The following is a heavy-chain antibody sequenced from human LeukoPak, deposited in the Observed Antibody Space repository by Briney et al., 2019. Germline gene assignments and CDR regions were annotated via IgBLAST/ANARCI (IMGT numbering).Heavy chain of an antibody. J-gene: IGHJ3*01. CDR3: ARYYDPPVGDAFDL. Sequence: GGSLRLSCAASGFTFSDYYMSWIRQAPGKGLEWVSYISSSGSTIYCADSVKGRFTISRDNAKNSLYLQLNSLRTDDTAVYYCARYYDPPVGDAFDLWGQGTMVTVSS. D-gene: IGHD3-16*01. V-gene: IGHV3-11*04. CDR2: ISSSGSTI. CDR1: GFTFSDYY.